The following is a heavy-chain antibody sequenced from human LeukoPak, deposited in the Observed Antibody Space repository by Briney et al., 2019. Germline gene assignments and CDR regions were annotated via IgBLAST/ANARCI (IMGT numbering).Heavy chain of an antibody. V-gene: IGHV3-23*01. CDR2: ISGSGGST. CDR3: AKDPHYDFWSGPYCFDY. J-gene: IGHJ4*02. CDR1: GFTFSSYA. Sequence: GGSLRLSCAASGFTFSSYAMSWVRQAPGKGLEWVSAISGSGGSTYYADSVKGRFTISRDNSKNTLYLQMNSLRAEDTAVYYCAKDPHYDFWSGPYCFDYWGQGTLVTVSS. D-gene: IGHD3-3*01.